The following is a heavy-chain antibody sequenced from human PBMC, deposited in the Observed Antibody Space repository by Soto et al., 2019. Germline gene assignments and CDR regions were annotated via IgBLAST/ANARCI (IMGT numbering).Heavy chain of an antibody. CDR1: GYTFTGYY. V-gene: IGHV1-2*04. CDR2: INPNSGGT. J-gene: IGHJ4*02. D-gene: IGHD3-3*01. Sequence: ASVKVSCKASGYTFTGYYMHWVRQAPGQGLEWVGWINPNSGGTNYAQKFQGWVTMTRDTSISTAYMELSRLRSDDTAVYYCARGLRFLEWLLFLDYWGQGTLVTVSS. CDR3: ARGLRFLEWLLFLDY.